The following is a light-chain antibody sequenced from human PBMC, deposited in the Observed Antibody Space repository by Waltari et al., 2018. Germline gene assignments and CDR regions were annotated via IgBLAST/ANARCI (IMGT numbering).Light chain of an antibody. Sequence: QSALTQPASVSGSPGQSITISCTGTNSDIWNYNLVSWYQQYPGKAPKLVIYEASQRPSGVSHRFSGSKSGNTASLTISGLQADDESDFHCSSFATSGIWVFGGGTRLTVL. CDR2: EAS. V-gene: IGLV2-23*01. CDR1: NSDIWNYNL. CDR3: SSFATSGIWV. J-gene: IGLJ3*02.